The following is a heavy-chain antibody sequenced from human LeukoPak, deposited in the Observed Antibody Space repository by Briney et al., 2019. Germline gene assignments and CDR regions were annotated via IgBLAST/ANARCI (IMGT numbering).Heavy chain of an antibody. J-gene: IGHJ4*02. Sequence: GGSLRLSCAASGFTFSNAWMSWVRQAPGKGLEWVGRIKSKADGGTTDYAAPVKGRFTISRDDSKNTLYLQMNSLRAEDTAVYYCARWGSGYYNLDYWGQGTLVTVSS. D-gene: IGHD3-9*01. CDR1: GFTFSNAW. CDR2: IKSKADGGTT. CDR3: ARWGSGYYNLDY. V-gene: IGHV3-15*01.